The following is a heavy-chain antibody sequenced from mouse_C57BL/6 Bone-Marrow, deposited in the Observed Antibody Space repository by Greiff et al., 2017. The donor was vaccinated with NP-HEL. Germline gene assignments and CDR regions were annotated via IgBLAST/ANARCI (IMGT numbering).Heavy chain of an antibody. CDR3: TGTAQASWFAY. V-gene: IGHV6-3*01. CDR2: IRLKSDNYAT. J-gene: IGHJ3*01. CDR1: GFTFSNYW. D-gene: IGHD3-2*02. Sequence: EVKVEESGGGFVQPGGSMKLSCVASGFTFSNYWMNWVRQSPEKGLEWVAQIRLKSDNYATHYAESVKGRFTISRDDSKSSVYLQMNNLRAEDTGIYYCTGTAQASWFAYWGQGTLVTVSA.